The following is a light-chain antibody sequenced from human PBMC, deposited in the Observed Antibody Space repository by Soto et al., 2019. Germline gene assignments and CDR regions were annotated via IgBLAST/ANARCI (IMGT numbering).Light chain of an antibody. V-gene: IGLV2-8*01. Sequence: QSALTQPASVSGSLGQSITISCSGSGSDVGNYNLVSWYQQQPGKAPKLILYEVTRRPSGVPDRIFGSKSYTTASLTVSGLQAEDEADYYCSSFAGTNSFVFGTGTKVTVL. CDR2: EVT. J-gene: IGLJ1*01. CDR3: SSFAGTNSFV. CDR1: GSDVGNYNL.